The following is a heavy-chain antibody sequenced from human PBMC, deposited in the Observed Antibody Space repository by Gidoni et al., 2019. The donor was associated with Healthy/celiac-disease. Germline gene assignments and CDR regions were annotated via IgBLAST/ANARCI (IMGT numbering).Heavy chain of an antibody. CDR3: ARYCSGGSCYGDY. D-gene: IGHD2-15*01. V-gene: IGHV3-21*01. CDR1: GLTFSSYS. CDR2: ISSSSSYI. Sequence: EVQLVESGGGLVKPEGSLRLACPASGLTFSSYSLNWVRQAPGEGLEWFSSISSSSSYIYYAASVQGRFTISRDNAKNSLYLQMNSLRAEDTAVYYCARYCSGGSCYGDYWGQGTLVTVSS. J-gene: IGHJ4*02.